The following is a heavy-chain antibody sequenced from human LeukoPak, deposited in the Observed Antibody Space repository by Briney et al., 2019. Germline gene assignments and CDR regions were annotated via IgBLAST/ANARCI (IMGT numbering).Heavy chain of an antibody. D-gene: IGHD2-15*01. CDR2: IYYSGST. V-gene: IGHV4-39*02. J-gene: IGHJ1*01. CDR3: ARVQPLGWAEYFQH. CDR1: GGSISSSYSY. Sequence: SETLSLTCAVSGGSISSSYSYWGWIRQPPGKGLEWIGNIYYSGSTYYNPSLKSRVTISVDTSKNHFSLKLNSVTAADTAVYYCARVQPLGWAEYFQHWGQGTLVTVSS.